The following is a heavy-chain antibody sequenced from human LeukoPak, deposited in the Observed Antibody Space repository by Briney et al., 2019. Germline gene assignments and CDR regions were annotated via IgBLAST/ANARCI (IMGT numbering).Heavy chain of an antibody. CDR1: GYTFTGYY. V-gene: IGHV1-2*02. D-gene: IGHD3-22*01. J-gene: IGHJ4*02. CDR3: ARDYDSSGYTDY. Sequence: ASVKVSCKASGYTFTGYYMHWARQAPGQGLEWMGWINPNSGGTNYAPKFQGRVTMTRDTSISTAYMELSRLRSDDTAVYYCARDYDSSGYTDYWGQGTLVTVSS. CDR2: INPNSGGT.